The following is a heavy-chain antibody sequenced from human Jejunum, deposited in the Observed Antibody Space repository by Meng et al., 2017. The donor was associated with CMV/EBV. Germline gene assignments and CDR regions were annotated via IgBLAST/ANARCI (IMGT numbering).Heavy chain of an antibody. Sequence: SCAASGFTVTNDHMSWARQPPGKGLEWVSVIDNSGGTHYVDSVKGRFTISRDNSENTIYLQMNSLRREDTAVYYCAGGHSGHYWGQGTLVTVSS. V-gene: IGHV3-66*03. J-gene: IGHJ4*02. D-gene: IGHD6-25*01. CDR2: IDNSGGT. CDR3: AGGHSGHY. CDR1: GFTVTNDH.